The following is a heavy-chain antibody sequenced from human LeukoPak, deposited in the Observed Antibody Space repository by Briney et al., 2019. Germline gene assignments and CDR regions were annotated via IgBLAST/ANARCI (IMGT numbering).Heavy chain of an antibody. V-gene: IGHV4-34*01. Sequence: SETLSLTCAVYGGSFSGYYWSWIRQPPGKGLEWIGEINHSGSTNYNPSLKSRVTISVDTSKNQFSLKLSSVTAADTAVYYCASGYCSSTSCFAFDIWGQGTTVTVSS. D-gene: IGHD2-2*01. CDR3: ASGYCSSTSCFAFDI. J-gene: IGHJ3*02. CDR1: GGSFSGYY. CDR2: INHSGST.